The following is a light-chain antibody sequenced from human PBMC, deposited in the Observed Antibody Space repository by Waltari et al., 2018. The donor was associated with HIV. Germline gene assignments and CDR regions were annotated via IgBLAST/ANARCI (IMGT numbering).Light chain of an antibody. J-gene: IGLJ2*01. CDR1: RLGNKY. V-gene: IGLV3-1*01. Sequence: SYDLTQPPSVSVSPGETATITCSGDRLGNKYACWYQHKPGQSPVLVIYQDYRRPSGIPERFSGSTSGNTATLTISGTQALDEADYYCQAWDSSTASFGGGTKLTVL. CDR2: QDY. CDR3: QAWDSSTAS.